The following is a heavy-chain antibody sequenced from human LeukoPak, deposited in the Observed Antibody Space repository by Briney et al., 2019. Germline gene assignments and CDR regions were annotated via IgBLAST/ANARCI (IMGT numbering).Heavy chain of an antibody. CDR2: IIPIFGTA. Sequence: PQASVKVSCKASGGTFSSYAISWVRQAPGRGLEWMGGIIPIFGTANYAQKFQGRVTITTDESTSTAYMELSSLRSEDTAVYYCARASSGYYSGDYWGQGTLVTVFS. CDR3: ARASSGYYSGDY. D-gene: IGHD3-22*01. CDR1: GGTFSSYA. V-gene: IGHV1-69*05. J-gene: IGHJ4*02.